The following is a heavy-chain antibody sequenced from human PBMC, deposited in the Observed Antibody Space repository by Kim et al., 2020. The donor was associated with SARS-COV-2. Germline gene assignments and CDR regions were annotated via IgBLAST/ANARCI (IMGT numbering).Heavy chain of an antibody. CDR1: GDSIIDYY. J-gene: IGHJ3*02. CDR3: ARGRKPRYRYAEDI. D-gene: IGHD5-18*01. V-gene: IGHV4-4*09. CDR2: IYSSGST. Sequence: SETLSLTCSVSGDSIIDYYWSWIRQPPGKELEFIGYIYSSGSTTYSPSLKSRVTMSVDTSKNHFSLTLNSVTAADTALYFCARGRKPRYRYAEDIWCQGT.